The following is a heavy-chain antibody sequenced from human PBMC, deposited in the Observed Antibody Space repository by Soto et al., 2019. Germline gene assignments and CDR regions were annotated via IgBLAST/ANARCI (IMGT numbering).Heavy chain of an antibody. Sequence: QVQLVESGGGVVQPGRSLRLSCAASGFTFSTYGMHWVRQAPGKGLEWVAVIWYDGSNKYYADSVKGRFTISIDNSRDTLYLQMNSLRAEDTAVYYCARAVGPFDYWGQGTLVTVSS. CDR1: GFTFSTYG. CDR3: ARAVGPFDY. J-gene: IGHJ4*02. CDR2: IWYDGSNK. V-gene: IGHV3-33*01.